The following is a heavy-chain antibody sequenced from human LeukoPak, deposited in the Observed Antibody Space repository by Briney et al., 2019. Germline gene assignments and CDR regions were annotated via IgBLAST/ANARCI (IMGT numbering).Heavy chain of an antibody. CDR3: ARFTSSTWGIDY. J-gene: IGHJ4*02. V-gene: IGHV1-2*02. D-gene: IGHD6-13*01. Sequence: ASVKVSCKASGYTFTGYYMHWVRQAPGQGLEWMGWINPNSGGTNCAQKFQGRVTMTRDTSISTAYMELSRLRSDDTAVYYCARFTSSTWGIDYWGQGTLVTVSS. CDR2: INPNSGGT. CDR1: GYTFTGYY.